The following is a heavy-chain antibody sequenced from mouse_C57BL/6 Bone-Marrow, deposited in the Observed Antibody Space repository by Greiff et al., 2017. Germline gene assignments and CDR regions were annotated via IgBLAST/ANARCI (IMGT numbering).Heavy chain of an antibody. CDR3: ATSAASGFDY. CDR2: IYPSDGST. Sequence: QVQLQQSGPELVKPGASVKLSCKASGYTFTSYDINWVKQRPGQGLEWIGWIYPSDGSTKYNEKFKGKATVTVDTSSSPAYMELHSLTSEDSSVYFGATSAASGFDYWGQGTTLTVSS. D-gene: IGHD3-2*02. V-gene: IGHV1-85*01. CDR1: GYTFTSYD. J-gene: IGHJ2*01.